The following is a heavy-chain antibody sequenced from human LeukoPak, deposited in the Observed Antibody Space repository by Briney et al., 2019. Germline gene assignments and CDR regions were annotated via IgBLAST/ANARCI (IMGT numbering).Heavy chain of an antibody. CDR3: AREGSGLADY. J-gene: IGHJ4*02. V-gene: IGHV1-3*03. D-gene: IGHD5-12*01. Sequence: ASVKVSCKASGYTFTGYYMYWVRQAPGQRLEWMGWINAGNGNTKYSQEFQGRVTITRDTSASTAYMELSSLRSEDMAVYYCAREGSGLADYWGQGTLVTVSS. CDR2: INAGNGNT. CDR1: GYTFTGYY.